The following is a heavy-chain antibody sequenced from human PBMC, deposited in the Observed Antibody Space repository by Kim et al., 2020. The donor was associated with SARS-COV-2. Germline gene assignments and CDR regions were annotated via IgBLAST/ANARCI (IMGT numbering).Heavy chain of an antibody. CDR1: GFTFSDYY. J-gene: IGHJ5*02. CDR2: ISSSSSYT. CDR3: AREIPVHSRHSPDP. D-gene: IGHD2-21*01. V-gene: IGHV3-11*05. Sequence: GGSLRLSCAASGFTFSDYYMSWIRQAPGKGLEWVSDISSSSSYTNYADSVKGRFTISRDNAKNSLYLQMNSLRAEDTAVYYCAREIPVHSRHSPDPWGQGTLVTVSS.